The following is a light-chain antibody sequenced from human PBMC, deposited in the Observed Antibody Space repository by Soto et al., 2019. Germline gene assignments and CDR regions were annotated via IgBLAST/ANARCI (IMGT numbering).Light chain of an antibody. CDR3: QQYSKWPPT. V-gene: IGKV3-15*01. J-gene: IGKJ5*01. CDR1: QNVNNS. CDR2: GVS. Sequence: EIVMTQSPFTLSMSPGERAAISCRASQNVNNSLAWYQQKPGQAPRLLIYGVSARGTGVPARFSGSGSGTEFTFTISSLQSEDFAVYYCQQYSKWPPTFGRGTRLEIK.